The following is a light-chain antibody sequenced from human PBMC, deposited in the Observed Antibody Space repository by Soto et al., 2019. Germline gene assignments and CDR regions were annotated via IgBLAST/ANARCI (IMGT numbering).Light chain of an antibody. CDR3: QQYNVWPLP. V-gene: IGKV3-15*01. CDR1: QSVSSN. J-gene: IGKJ4*01. CDR2: VAS. Sequence: IVMTQSPATLSVSPGERATLSCRASQSVSSNLAWYQQKPGQTPKRLIYVASTRATGIPARFSGSGSGTEFTLTISSLQSEDFAVYYCQQYNVWPLPFGGGTKVEFK.